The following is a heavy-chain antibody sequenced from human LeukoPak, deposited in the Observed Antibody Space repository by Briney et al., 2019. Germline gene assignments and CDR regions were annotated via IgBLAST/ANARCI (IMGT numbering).Heavy chain of an antibody. Sequence: ASVKVSCKASGYTFTAYYMHWVRQAPGQGLEWMGWINPNSGGTNFAQRFQDRVTMTRDTSISTAYMQLSRLRSDDTAVYYCARDLLRLDAFDIWGQGTMVTVSS. CDR3: ARDLLRLDAFDI. J-gene: IGHJ3*02. D-gene: IGHD4-11*01. CDR1: GYTFTAYY. V-gene: IGHV1-2*02. CDR2: INPNSGGT.